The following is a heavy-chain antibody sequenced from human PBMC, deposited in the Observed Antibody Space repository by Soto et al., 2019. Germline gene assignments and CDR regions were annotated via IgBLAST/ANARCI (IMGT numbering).Heavy chain of an antibody. J-gene: IGHJ4*02. V-gene: IGHV3-30*18. CDR2: ISNDGSDE. Sequence: QVQLVESGGGVVQPGRSLRLSCAASGFTFSKFGMHWLRQAPGRGLEWVAGISNDGSDEYYVDSVKGRFNISRDNSKITLSLQMNSLRFEDTAVYFCAKDCRKWGDSPFEKWGQGTLVTVSS. D-gene: IGHD2-21*02. CDR1: GFTFSKFG. CDR3: AKDCRKWGDSPFEK.